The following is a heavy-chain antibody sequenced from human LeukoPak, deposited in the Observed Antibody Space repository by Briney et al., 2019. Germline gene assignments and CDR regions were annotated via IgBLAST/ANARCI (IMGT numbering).Heavy chain of an antibody. Sequence: GGSLRLSCAASGFTFSPYWMQWVRQAPGKGLVWVSRINGDGSTTNYADSVKGRFTISRDNAKKSLSLQTNSLRAEDTAVYYCARGLGTTVTNEYYYDSSGYYDGGLDYWGQGTLVTVSS. J-gene: IGHJ4*02. CDR2: INGDGSTT. V-gene: IGHV3-74*01. CDR1: GFTFSPYW. D-gene: IGHD3-22*01. CDR3: ARGLGTTVTNEYYYDSSGYYDGGLDY.